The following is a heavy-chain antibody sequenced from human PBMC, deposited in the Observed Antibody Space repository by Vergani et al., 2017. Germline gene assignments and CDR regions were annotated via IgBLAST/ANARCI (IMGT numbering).Heavy chain of an antibody. J-gene: IGHJ4*02. D-gene: IGHD3-3*01. V-gene: IGHV4-34*01. CDR2: INHSGST. Sequence: QVQLQQWGAGLLKPSETLSLTRAVYGGPFRGYYWSWIRQPPGKGLEWIGEINHSGSTNYNPSLKSRVTISVDTSKNQFSLKLSSVTAADTAVYYCARGRRFLEWLSQKHFDYWGQGTLVTVSS. CDR3: ARGRRFLEWLSQKHFDY. CDR1: GGPFRGYY.